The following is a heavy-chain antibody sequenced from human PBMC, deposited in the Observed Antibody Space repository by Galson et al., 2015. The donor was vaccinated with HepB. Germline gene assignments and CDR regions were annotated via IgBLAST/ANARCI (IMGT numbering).Heavy chain of an antibody. V-gene: IGHV1-69*02. Sequence: SVKVSCKASGGTFGSYTISWVRQAPGQGLEWMGRIIPILGIANYAQKFQGRVTITADKSTSTAYMELSSLKSEDTAVYYCARGPIVGAPPPGYWGQGTLVTVSS. J-gene: IGHJ4*02. CDR3: ARGPIVGAPPPGY. CDR2: IIPILGIA. D-gene: IGHD1-26*01. CDR1: GGTFGSYT.